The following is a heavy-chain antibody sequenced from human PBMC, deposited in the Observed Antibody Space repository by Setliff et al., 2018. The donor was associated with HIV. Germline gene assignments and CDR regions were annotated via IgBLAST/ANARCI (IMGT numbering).Heavy chain of an antibody. D-gene: IGHD1-26*01. V-gene: IGHV4-39*07. Sequence: PSETLSLTCTVSGGSIRSSTYYWAWIRHSPGKGLEWIGSMFYSGRTYHNPSLKSRVTISVDTSKNQFSLKLSSVTAADTAVYYCARVDGSYLDWWGQGTLVTVSS. CDR3: ARVDGSYLDW. CDR1: GGSIRSSTYY. CDR2: MFYSGRT. J-gene: IGHJ4*02.